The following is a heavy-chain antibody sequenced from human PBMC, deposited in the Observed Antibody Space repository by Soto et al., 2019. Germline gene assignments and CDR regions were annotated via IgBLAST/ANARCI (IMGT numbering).Heavy chain of an antibody. CDR2: IYYSGST. CDR1: GGSISSYY. Sequence: QVQLLESGPGLVKPSETLSLTCTVSGGSISSYYCSWIRQPPGKGLEWIGYIYYSGSTIYNPSLNSRVPLSVDTSKNQFSLTLSSVTAADTAVYYCASRRSLYGMDVWGQGTTVTVSS. CDR3: ASRRSLYGMDV. D-gene: IGHD3-16*02. V-gene: IGHV4-59*01. J-gene: IGHJ6*02.